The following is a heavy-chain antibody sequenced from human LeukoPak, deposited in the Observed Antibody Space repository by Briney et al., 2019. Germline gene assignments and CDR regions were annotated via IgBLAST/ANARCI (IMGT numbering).Heavy chain of an antibody. V-gene: IGHV3-74*01. CDR1: GFTFSNYW. D-gene: IGHD5-18*01. CDR2: INTDGSST. Sequence: GGSLRPSCAASGFTFSNYWMHWVRQAPGKGLVWVSRINTDGSSTNYADSVKGRFTISRDNAKNTLYLQMNSLRGEDTAVYYCASTTMAIPGDYWGQGTLVTVSS. J-gene: IGHJ4*02. CDR3: ASTTMAIPGDY.